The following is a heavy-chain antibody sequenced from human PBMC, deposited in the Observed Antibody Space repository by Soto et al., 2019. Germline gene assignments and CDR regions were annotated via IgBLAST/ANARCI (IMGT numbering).Heavy chain of an antibody. CDR2: IYHSGST. CDR1: GYSISSGYY. CDR3: ARGGNYYYGMDV. J-gene: IGHJ6*02. D-gene: IGHD3-16*01. V-gene: IGHV4-38-2*01. Sequence: SETLSLTCAVYGYSISSGYYWGFIRQPPGKGLEWIGSIYHSGSTYYNPSLKSRVTISVDTSKNQFSLKLSSVTAADTAVYYCARGGNYYYGMDVWGQGTTVTVS.